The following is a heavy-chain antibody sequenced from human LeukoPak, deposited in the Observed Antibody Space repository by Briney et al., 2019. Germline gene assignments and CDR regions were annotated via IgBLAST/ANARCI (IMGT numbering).Heavy chain of an antibody. D-gene: IGHD2-15*01. CDR1: GGTFSSYA. V-gene: IGHV1-69*13. CDR3: ARSGWSGYYYYMDV. J-gene: IGHJ6*03. Sequence: ASVKVSCKASGGTFSSYAISWVRQAPGQGLEWMGGIIPIFGTANYAQKFQGRVTITADESTSTAYMELSSLRSEDTAVYYCARSGWSGYYYYMDVWGKGTTVTVSS. CDR2: IIPIFGTA.